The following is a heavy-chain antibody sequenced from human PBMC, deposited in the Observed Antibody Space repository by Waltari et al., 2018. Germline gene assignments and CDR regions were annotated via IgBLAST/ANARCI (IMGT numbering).Heavy chain of an antibody. J-gene: IGHJ6*02. Sequence: EVQLVESGGGLVKPGGSLRLSCAASGSTFSSSSLIWVRQAPGKGLEWVSSISSSSSYIYYADSVKGRFTISRDNAKNSLYLQMNSLRAEDTAVYYCARDHAYYYYGMDVWGQGTTVTVSS. CDR3: ARDHAYYYYGMDV. CDR2: ISSSSSYI. V-gene: IGHV3-21*01. CDR1: GSTFSSSS.